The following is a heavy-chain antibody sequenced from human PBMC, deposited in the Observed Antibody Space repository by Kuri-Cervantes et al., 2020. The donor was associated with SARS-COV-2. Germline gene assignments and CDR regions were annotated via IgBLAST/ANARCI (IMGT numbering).Heavy chain of an antibody. CDR2: INSDGSST. D-gene: IGHD6-13*01. V-gene: IGHV3-74*01. J-gene: IGHJ4*02. CDR3: ARGIGIAAAGH. Sequence: GESLKISCAASGFTFSSYWMHWVRQAPGKGLVWVSRINSDGSSTSYADPVKGRFTISRDNAKNTLYLQMNSLRAEDTAVYYCARGIGIAAAGHWGQGTLVTVSS. CDR1: GFTFSSYW.